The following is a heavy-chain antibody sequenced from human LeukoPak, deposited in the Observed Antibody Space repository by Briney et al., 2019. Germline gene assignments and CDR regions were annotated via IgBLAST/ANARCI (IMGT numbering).Heavy chain of an antibody. CDR1: GVSISTYC. CDR3: ARDPYYYDSSGYYPHWYFDL. D-gene: IGHD3-22*01. V-gene: IGHV4-4*07. Sequence: SETLSLTCTVSGVSISTYCWSWIRQPAGKGLEWIGRIYTSGSTNYNPSLKSRVTMSVDTSKNQFSLNLSPVTAADTAVYYCARDPYYYDSSGYYPHWYFDLWGRGTLVTVSS. J-gene: IGHJ2*01. CDR2: IYTSGST.